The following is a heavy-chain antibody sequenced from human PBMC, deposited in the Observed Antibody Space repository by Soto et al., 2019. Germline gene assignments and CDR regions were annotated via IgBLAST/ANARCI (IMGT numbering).Heavy chain of an antibody. D-gene: IGHD3-10*01. CDR2: IYYSGST. CDR3: ARYGSGSSVWFDS. Sequence: SETQSLTCTVSGGSVSSGTCYWNWIRQPPGKGLEWIAYIYYSGSTNYNPSLKSRVTISVDTSKNQFSLKLSSVTAADTAVYYCARYGSGSSVWFDSWGQGTLVTVS. J-gene: IGHJ5*01. V-gene: IGHV4-61*01. CDR1: GGSVSSGTCY.